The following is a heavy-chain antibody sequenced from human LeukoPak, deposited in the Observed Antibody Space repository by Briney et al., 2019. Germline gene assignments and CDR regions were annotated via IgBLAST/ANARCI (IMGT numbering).Heavy chain of an antibody. CDR3: AKDATPFYSSPFDY. Sequence: SETLFLTCTVSGGSISSSSYYWGWIRQPPGKGLEWIGSIYYSGSTYYNPSLKSRVTISVDTSKNQFSLKLSSVTAADTAVYYCAKDATPFYSSPFDYWGQGTLVTVSS. V-gene: IGHV4-39*07. CDR1: GGSISSSSYY. J-gene: IGHJ4*02. CDR2: IYYSGST. D-gene: IGHD1-26*01.